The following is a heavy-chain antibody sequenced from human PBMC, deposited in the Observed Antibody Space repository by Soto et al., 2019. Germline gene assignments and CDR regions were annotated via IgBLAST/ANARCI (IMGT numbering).Heavy chain of an antibody. CDR1: GFTFTSYG. V-gene: IGHV3-33*01. D-gene: IGHD3-3*01. Sequence: QMHLVESGGGVVRAARSLTLSCVAYGFTFTSYGIHWVRQAPGKGLEWVAVIWYDGSNKYYGDSVKGRFSISRDNSKNTVYLQMNSLRAEDMAVYYCARDRRFLEWLDYWGQGTLVSVSS. J-gene: IGHJ4*02. CDR2: IWYDGSNK. CDR3: ARDRRFLEWLDY.